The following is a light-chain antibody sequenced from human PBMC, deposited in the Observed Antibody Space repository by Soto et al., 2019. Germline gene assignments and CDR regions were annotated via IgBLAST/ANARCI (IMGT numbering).Light chain of an antibody. CDR3: QQYSSSPLLT. J-gene: IGKJ3*01. V-gene: IGKV3-20*01. CDR2: GAS. Sequence: EIVLTQSPGTLSLSPGERATLSCRASQSVSSSYLAWYQQKPGQAPRLLIYGASSRATGIPDRFSGSGSGTDLPLTISRLEPQDFAVYYCQQYSSSPLLTFGPDTKVD. CDR1: QSVSSSY.